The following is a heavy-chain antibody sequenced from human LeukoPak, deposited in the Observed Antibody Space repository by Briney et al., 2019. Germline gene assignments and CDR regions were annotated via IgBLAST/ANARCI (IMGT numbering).Heavy chain of an antibody. J-gene: IGHJ4*02. D-gene: IGHD4-23*01. CDR1: GASVSSDVYY. V-gene: IGHV4-61*02. Sequence: SETLSLTCTVSGASVSSDVYYWSWIRQPAGRGLAWTGRIYNSGTTNYNPSLQSRVTISVDTSKNQFSLRLSSVTAADTAIYYCARDYGGNRPYYFDYWGQGTLVTVSS. CDR2: IYNSGTT. CDR3: ARDYGGNRPYYFDY.